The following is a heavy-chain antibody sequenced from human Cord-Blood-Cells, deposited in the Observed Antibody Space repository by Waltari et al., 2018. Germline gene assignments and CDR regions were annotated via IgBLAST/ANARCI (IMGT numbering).Heavy chain of an antibody. D-gene: IGHD3-3*01. CDR2: IIPIFGTA. J-gene: IGHJ6*02. CDR3: ARAENKVGGGYYIPMDV. CDR1: GGTFSSYA. Sequence: QVQLVQSGAEVKKPGSSVKVSCKASGGTFSSYAISWVRQAPGQGLEWMGGIIPIFGTANYAQKFQGRVTITADKSTSTAYMELSSLRSEDTAVYYCARAENKVGGGYYIPMDVWGQGTTVTVSS. V-gene: IGHV1-69*06.